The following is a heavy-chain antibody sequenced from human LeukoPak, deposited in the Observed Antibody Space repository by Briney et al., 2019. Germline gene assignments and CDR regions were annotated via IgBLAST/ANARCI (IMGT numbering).Heavy chain of an antibody. CDR3: ASFINDAFDI. V-gene: IGHV4-39*01. Sequence: SETLSLTCTVSGGSISSSSYYWGWIRQPPGKGLEWIGSIYYSGSTYYNPSLKSRVTISVDTSKNQFSLKLSSVTAADTAVYYCASFINDAFDIWGQGTMVTVSS. CDR2: IYYSGST. CDR1: GGSISSSSYY. J-gene: IGHJ3*02.